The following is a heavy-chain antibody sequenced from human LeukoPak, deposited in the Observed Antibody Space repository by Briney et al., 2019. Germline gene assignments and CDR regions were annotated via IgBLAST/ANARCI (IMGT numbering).Heavy chain of an antibody. J-gene: IGHJ4*02. CDR2: IWYDGSNK. CDR3: AREVTMVRGFDY. Sequence: GGSLRLSCAASGFTFSSYGMHWVRQAPGKGMEGVAVIWYDGSNKYYADSVKGRFTISRDNSKNTLYLQMNSLRAEDTAVYYCAREVTMVRGFDYWGQGTLVTVSS. CDR1: GFTFSSYG. V-gene: IGHV3-33*01. D-gene: IGHD3-10*01.